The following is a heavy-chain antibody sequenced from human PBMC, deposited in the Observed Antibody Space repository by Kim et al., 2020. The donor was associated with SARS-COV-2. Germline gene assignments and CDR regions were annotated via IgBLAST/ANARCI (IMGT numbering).Heavy chain of an antibody. J-gene: IGHJ6*02. CDR2: ISGSGGST. CDR1: GFTFSSYA. V-gene: IGHV3-23*01. D-gene: IGHD5-12*01. Sequence: GGSLRLSCAASGFTFSSYAMSWVRQAPGKGLEWVSAISGSGGSTYYADSVKGRFTISRDNSKNTLYLQMNSLRAEDTAVYYCAKVRQKRGYSGYQHLATYYGMDVWGQGTTVTVSS. CDR3: AKVRQKRGYSGYQHLATYYGMDV.